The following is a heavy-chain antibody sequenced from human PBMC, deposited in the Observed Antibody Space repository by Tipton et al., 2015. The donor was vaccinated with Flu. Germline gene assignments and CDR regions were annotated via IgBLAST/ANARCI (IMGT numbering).Heavy chain of an antibody. CDR1: GGSISSYY. CDR2: IYYSGST. CDR3: AFSSTYYYYMDV. Sequence: TLSLTCTVSGGSISSYYWSWIRQPPGKGLEWIGYIYYSGSTNYNPSLKSRVTISVDTSKNQFSLKLSSVTAADTAVYYCAFSSTYYYYMDVWGKGTTVTVSS. V-gene: IGHV4-59*01. D-gene: IGHD2-2*01. J-gene: IGHJ6*03.